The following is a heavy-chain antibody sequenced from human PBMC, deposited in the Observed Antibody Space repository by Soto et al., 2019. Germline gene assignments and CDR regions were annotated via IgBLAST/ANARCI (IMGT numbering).Heavy chain of an antibody. Sequence: LSLSCAASGFTFSSYAMSWVRQAPGKGLEWVSGISGSDGTTYYADSVKGRFTIPRDNSKNTLSLQMNSLRAEDTALYYCAKDLKRSGRSSQLGYWGQGTLVTVYS. V-gene: IGHV3-23*01. D-gene: IGHD6-19*01. J-gene: IGHJ4*02. CDR1: GFTFSSYA. CDR2: ISGSDGTT. CDR3: AKDLKRSGRSSQLGY.